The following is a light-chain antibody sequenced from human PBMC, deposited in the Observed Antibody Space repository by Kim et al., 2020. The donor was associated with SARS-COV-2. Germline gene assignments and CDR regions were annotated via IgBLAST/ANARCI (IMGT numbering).Light chain of an antibody. CDR3: SSYTSSKTWL. J-gene: IGLJ3*02. Sequence: GQSITISCTGTNSDIVGYNYVSWYQHHPGKAPKLLIYDVTKRPSGVSNRFSGSKSGSTASLTISGLQAEDEADYYCSSYTSSKTWLFGGGTQLTVL. CDR2: DVT. CDR1: NSDIVGYNY. V-gene: IGLV2-14*03.